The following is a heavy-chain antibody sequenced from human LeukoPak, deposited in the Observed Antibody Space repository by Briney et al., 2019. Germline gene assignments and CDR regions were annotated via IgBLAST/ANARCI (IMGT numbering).Heavy chain of an antibody. Sequence: PSATLSLTWAVSGYSISIGYYWGWIRRPPGKGLEGIGSICLSGRTYHNPSSKSRVTISVDTSKNQSSLTLSSVTAADTAVYYWARHKDGPPGLRFLEWLFLAFDIWGQGTMVTVSS. J-gene: IGHJ3*02. CDR1: GYSISIGYY. CDR3: ARHKDGPPGLRFLEWLFLAFDI. CDR2: ICLSGRT. D-gene: IGHD3-3*01. V-gene: IGHV4-38-2*01.